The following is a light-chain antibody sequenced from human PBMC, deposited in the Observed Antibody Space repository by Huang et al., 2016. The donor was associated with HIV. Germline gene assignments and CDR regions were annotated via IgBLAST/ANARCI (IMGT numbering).Light chain of an antibody. CDR3: QQSYSTPYT. Sequence: DIQMTQSPSSLSASVGDRDAITCRASQSLNNYLNWYQQKPGEAPNLLIYDASSLQSGVPSRFSGSGSGPDFTLTISSMQPEDFATYFCQQSYSTPYTFGQGTKLGIK. V-gene: IGKV1-39*01. CDR2: DAS. CDR1: QSLNNY. J-gene: IGKJ2*01.